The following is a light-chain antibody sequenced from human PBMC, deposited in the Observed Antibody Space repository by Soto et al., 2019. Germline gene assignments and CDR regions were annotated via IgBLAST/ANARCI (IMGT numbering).Light chain of an antibody. CDR3: QQFANSWT. CDR1: QSISSW. J-gene: IGKJ1*01. V-gene: IGKV1-5*01. CDR2: DAS. Sequence: DIQMTQSPSMLSASVGDRVTIACRASQSISSWLAWYQQKPGKAPKLLIYDASSLESGVPSRFSGSGSGTEFTLTISSLQPDDFATYYCQQFANSWTFGQGTKVDIK.